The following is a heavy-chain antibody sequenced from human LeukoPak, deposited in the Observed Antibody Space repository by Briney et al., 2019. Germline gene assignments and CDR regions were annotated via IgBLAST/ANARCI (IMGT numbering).Heavy chain of an antibody. D-gene: IGHD6-19*01. CDR3: ARVVEQWLVFDY. V-gene: IGHV4-4*02. CDR2: IYHSGST. Sequence: SETLSLTCAVSGGSISSSNWWSWVRQPPGKGLEWIGYIYHSGSTYYNPSLKSRVTISVDRSKNQFSLKLSSVTAADTAVYYCARVVEQWLVFDYWGQGTLVTVSS. J-gene: IGHJ4*02. CDR1: GGSISSSNW.